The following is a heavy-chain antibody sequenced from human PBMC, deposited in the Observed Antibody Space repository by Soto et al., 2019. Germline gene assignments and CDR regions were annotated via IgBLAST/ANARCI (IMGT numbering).Heavy chain of an antibody. CDR2: IVVGSGNT. CDR1: GFTFTSSA. V-gene: IGHV1-58*02. CDR3: AADGIYDSSGYYDDF. Sequence: SVKVSCKASGFTFTSSAMQWVRQARGQRLEWIGWIVVGSGNTNYAQKFQERDTITRDMSTSTAYMELSSLRSVYTALYYCAADGIYDSSGYYDDFWGQGTLVTVSS. J-gene: IGHJ4*02. D-gene: IGHD3-22*01.